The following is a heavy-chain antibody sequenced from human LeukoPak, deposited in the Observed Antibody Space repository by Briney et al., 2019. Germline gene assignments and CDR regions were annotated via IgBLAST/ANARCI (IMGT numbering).Heavy chain of an antibody. CDR2: TWSPGSN. CDR3: ARENSEAATRAFDF. V-gene: IGHV3-33*01. D-gene: IGHD2-15*01. J-gene: IGHJ3*01. CDR1: GFIFSSYS. Sequence: GGSLRLSCSASGFIFSSYSMHWVRQAPGKGPEWVAVTWSPGSNNYGDTVKGLFTVSRDTSENTLNLQMNSMRGEDTAVYYCARENSEAATRAFDFWGQGTMVAVSS.